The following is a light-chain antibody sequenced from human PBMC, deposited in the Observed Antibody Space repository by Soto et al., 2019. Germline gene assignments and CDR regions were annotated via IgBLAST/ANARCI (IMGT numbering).Light chain of an antibody. CDR3: SSYTSISTYV. V-gene: IGLV2-8*01. J-gene: IGLJ1*01. CDR1: SSDVGGYNY. CDR2: EVN. Sequence: QSALTQPPSASGSPGQSVAISCTGTSSDVGGYNYVSWYQQHPGKAPKLMIYEVNKRPSGVPDRFSGSKSGNTASLTVSGLQAEDEADYYCSSYTSISTYVFGTGTKLTVL.